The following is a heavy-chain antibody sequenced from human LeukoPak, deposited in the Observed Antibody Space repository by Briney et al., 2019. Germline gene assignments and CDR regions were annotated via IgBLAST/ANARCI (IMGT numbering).Heavy chain of an antibody. CDR3: AKDPGRRVVVIVYFQH. Sequence: GGSLRLSCAASGFTFSSYAMSWVRQAPGKGLEWVSAISGSGGSTYYADSVKGRFTISRDNSKNTLYLQMNSLRAEDTAVYYCAKDPGRRVVVIVYFQHWGQGTLVTVSS. CDR2: ISGSGGST. CDR1: GFTFSSYA. J-gene: IGHJ1*01. V-gene: IGHV3-23*01. D-gene: IGHD3-22*01.